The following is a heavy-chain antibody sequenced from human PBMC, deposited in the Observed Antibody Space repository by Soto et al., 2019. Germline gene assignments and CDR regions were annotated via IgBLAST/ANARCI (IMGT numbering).Heavy chain of an antibody. Sequence: QVQLVESGGGVVQPGRSLRLSCAASGFTFSSYGMHWVRQAPGKGLEWVAVISYDGSNKYYADSVKGRFTISRDNSKNTQYLQMNSLRAEDTAVYYCAKRLGVYYFDYWGQGTLVTVSS. D-gene: IGHD2-8*01. V-gene: IGHV3-30*18. J-gene: IGHJ4*02. CDR2: ISYDGSNK. CDR3: AKRLGVYYFDY. CDR1: GFTFSSYG.